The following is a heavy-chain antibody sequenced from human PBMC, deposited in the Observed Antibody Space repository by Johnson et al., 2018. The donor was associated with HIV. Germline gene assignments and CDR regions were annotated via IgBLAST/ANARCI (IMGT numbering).Heavy chain of an antibody. CDR1: GFTFSNFG. J-gene: IGHJ3*02. CDR3: AKERRAPRAFDI. V-gene: IGHV3-30*18. CDR2: ISYDGGDK. Sequence: QVQLVESGGGVVQPGRSLRLSCAASGFTFSNFGMHWVRQAPGKGLVWVAVISYDGGDKYYADSVKGRFTISRDNSKSTLYLQMNSLRPEDTAVYYCAKERRAPRAFDIWGQGTMVTVSS.